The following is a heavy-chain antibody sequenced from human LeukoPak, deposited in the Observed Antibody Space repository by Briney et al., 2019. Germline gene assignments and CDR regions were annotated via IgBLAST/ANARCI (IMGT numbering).Heavy chain of an antibody. CDR2: MYTDGST. J-gene: IGHJ4*02. CDR1: GGTMSSYY. V-gene: IGHV4-4*07. Sequence: SETLSLTCIVSGGTMSSYYWSWIRQPAGKGLEWIGRMYTDGSTNYNPSLKSRGTISLDTTKNQFSLKLSSVTAADTAVYYGTRGDGIAAAGSPSDWGQGALVTVSS. CDR3: TRGDGIAAAGSPSD. D-gene: IGHD6-13*01.